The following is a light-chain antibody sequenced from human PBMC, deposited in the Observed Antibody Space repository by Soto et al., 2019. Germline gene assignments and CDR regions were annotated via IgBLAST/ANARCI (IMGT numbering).Light chain of an antibody. Sequence: DIQLTQSPSFLCASVGDRVTMTCRASQGISSYLAWYQQKPGKAPKLLIYAASTLQSGVPSRFSGSGSGTEFTLTISSLQPEDFATYYCQQLNSYPLTFGGGTKVDI. CDR1: QGISSY. CDR3: QQLNSYPLT. J-gene: IGKJ4*01. CDR2: AAS. V-gene: IGKV1-9*01.